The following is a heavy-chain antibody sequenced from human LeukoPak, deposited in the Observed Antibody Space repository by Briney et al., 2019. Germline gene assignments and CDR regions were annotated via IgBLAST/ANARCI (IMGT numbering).Heavy chain of an antibody. CDR1: GYSISSGYY. Sequence: SETLSLTCAVSGYSISSGYYWDWIRQPPRKGLEWIGNIYHSGSTYYNPSLNSRVTISVDTSKNQFSLKLSSVTAADTGVYYCARQYWDDSKLDYWGQGTLVTVSS. CDR3: ARQYWDDSKLDY. J-gene: IGHJ4*02. CDR2: IYHSGST. V-gene: IGHV4-38-2*01. D-gene: IGHD3-22*01.